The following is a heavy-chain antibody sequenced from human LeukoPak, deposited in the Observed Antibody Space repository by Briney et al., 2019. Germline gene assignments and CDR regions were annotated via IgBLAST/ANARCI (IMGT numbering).Heavy chain of an antibody. D-gene: IGHD5-18*01. CDR1: GYNFTNYW. CDR2: IYTGDSDT. J-gene: IGHJ4*02. CDR3: ARLGVGKRGAYSFSLRCPFDY. V-gene: IGHV5-51*01. Sequence: ESLKIPFEGSGYNFTNYWTGWVRQMPGKGLEWMGIIYTGDSDTRYSPSFQGQVTISVDKSITTTYLQWSSLKASDTAIYYCARLGVGKRGAYSFSLRCPFDYWGQGTLVTVSS.